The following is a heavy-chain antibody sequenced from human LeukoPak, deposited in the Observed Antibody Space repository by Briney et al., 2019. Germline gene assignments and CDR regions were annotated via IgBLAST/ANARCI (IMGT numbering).Heavy chain of an antibody. J-gene: IGHJ4*02. Sequence: SGPTLVNPTQTLTLTCTFSGFSLSSSGVAVGWIRQPPGRALEWFAVIYWNDDKRYTPYLKSRLTITKDTSKNQVVFTMTNMDPVDTATYYCVRLLGDFDYWGQGTLVTVAS. CDR2: IYWNDDK. CDR3: VRLLGDFDY. V-gene: IGHV2-5*01. CDR1: GFSLSSSGVA. D-gene: IGHD1-26*01.